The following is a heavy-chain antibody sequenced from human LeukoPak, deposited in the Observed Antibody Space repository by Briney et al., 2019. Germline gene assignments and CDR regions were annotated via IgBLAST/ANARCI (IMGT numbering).Heavy chain of an antibody. CDR3: ARSPASICSGGSCYYHYYYYMDV. V-gene: IGHV1-69*05. Sequence: SVKVSCKASGGTFSSYAISWVRQAPGQGLEWMGGIIPIFGTAIYAQKFQGRVTITTDESTSTAYMELSSLRSEDTAVYYCARSPASICSGGSCYYHYYYYMDVWGKGTTVTVSS. D-gene: IGHD2-15*01. CDR1: GGTFSSYA. CDR2: IIPIFGTA. J-gene: IGHJ6*03.